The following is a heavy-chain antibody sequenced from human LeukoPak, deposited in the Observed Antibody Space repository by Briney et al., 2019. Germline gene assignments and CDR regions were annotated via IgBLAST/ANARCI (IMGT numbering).Heavy chain of an antibody. J-gene: IGHJ6*02. D-gene: IGHD3-3*01. Sequence: PSETLSLTCTVSGGSIRNYYWGWIRQPPGKGPEWIGYISHSGSTNYNPSLKSRVTISVDTSKNRFSVKLSSVTAADTAVYYCARDREITKPYYYGMDVWGQGTTVTVSS. CDR3: ARDREITKPYYYGMDV. V-gene: IGHV4-59*01. CDR2: ISHSGST. CDR1: GGSIRNYY.